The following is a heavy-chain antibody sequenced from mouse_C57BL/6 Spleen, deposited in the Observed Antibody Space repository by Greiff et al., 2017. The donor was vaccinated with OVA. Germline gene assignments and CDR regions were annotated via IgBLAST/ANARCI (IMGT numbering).Heavy chain of an antibody. Sequence: EVHLVESGGGLVKPGGSLKLSCAASGFTFSDYGMHWVRQAPEKGLEWVAYISSGSSTIYYADTVKGRFTISRDNAKNTLFLQMTSLRSEDTAMYYCARGAYDYDAAWFAYWGQGTLVTVSA. CDR1: GFTFSDYG. CDR2: ISSGSSTI. D-gene: IGHD2-4*01. J-gene: IGHJ3*01. V-gene: IGHV5-17*01. CDR3: ARGAYDYDAAWFAY.